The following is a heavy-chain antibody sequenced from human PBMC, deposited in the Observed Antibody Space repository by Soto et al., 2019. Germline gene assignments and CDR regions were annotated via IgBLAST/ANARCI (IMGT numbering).Heavy chain of an antibody. CDR1: GFTVSSNY. CDR3: ARHGYSYGGGYFDY. Sequence: EVQLVESGGGLVQPGGSLRLSCAASGFTVSSNYMSWVRQAPGKGLEWVSVIYSGGSAYYAESVKGRFTISRDNSKNTLYLQMNSRRAEDTAVYYCARHGYSYGGGYFDYWGQGTLLTVSS. J-gene: IGHJ4*02. D-gene: IGHD5-18*01. CDR2: IYSGGSA. V-gene: IGHV3-66*04.